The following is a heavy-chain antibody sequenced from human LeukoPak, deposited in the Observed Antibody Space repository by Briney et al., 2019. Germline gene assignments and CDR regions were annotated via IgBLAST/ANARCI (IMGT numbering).Heavy chain of an antibody. D-gene: IGHD3-3*01. Sequence: GGSLRLSCAASGFTFDDYGMSWVRQAPGKGLEWVSGINWNGGSTGYADSVKGRLTISRDNAKNSLYQQMNSLRAEDTALYYCARESYDFWSGYYKYYYYYYMDVWGKGTTVTVSS. V-gene: IGHV3-20*04. CDR3: ARESYDFWSGYYKYYYYYYMDV. CDR1: GFTFDDYG. J-gene: IGHJ6*03. CDR2: INWNGGST.